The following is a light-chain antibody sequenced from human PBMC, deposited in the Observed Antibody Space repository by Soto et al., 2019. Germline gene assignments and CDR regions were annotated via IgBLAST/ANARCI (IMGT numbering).Light chain of an antibody. J-gene: IGKJ2*01. CDR3: QQYNSYSQYT. V-gene: IGKV1-5*01. Sequence: DIQMTQSPSTLSASIGDRVTITCRASQSISNRLAWYQQKSGKAPKLLIYDASSLESGVPSRFSGSGSGTEFTLTSSSLQPDDFATYYCQQYNSYSQYTFCQGTKLEIK. CDR2: DAS. CDR1: QSISNR.